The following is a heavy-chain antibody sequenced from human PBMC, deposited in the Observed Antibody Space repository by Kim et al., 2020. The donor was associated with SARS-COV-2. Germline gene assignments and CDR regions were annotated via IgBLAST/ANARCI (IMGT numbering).Heavy chain of an antibody. CDR2: IYTSGST. Sequence: SETLSLTCTVSGGSISSYYWSWIRQPAGKGLEWIGRIYTSGSTNYNPSLKSRVTMSVDTSKNQFSLKLSSVTAADTAVYYCARSYCGGDCYLDAFDIWGQGTMVTVSS. CDR1: GGSISSYY. D-gene: IGHD2-21*02. CDR3: ARSYCGGDCYLDAFDI. J-gene: IGHJ3*02. V-gene: IGHV4-4*07.